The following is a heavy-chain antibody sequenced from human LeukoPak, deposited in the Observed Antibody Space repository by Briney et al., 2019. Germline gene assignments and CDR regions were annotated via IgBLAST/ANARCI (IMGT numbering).Heavy chain of an antibody. D-gene: IGHD5-12*01. J-gene: IGHJ4*02. CDR3: ARESASTAWLFDY. CDR1: GFTFSSYA. V-gene: IGHV3-64*01. Sequence: PGGSLRLSCAASGFTFSSYAMHWVRQAPGKGLEYVSAISSDGSSTYYANSVKGRLTISRDNSKNTLYLRMGSLGTEDMAVYYCARESASTAWLFDYWGQGTLVTVSS. CDR2: ISSDGSST.